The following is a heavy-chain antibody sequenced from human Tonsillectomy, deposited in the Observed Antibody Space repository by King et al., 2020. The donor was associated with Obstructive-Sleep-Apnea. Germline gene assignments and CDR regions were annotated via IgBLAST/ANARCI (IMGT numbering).Heavy chain of an antibody. J-gene: IGHJ4*02. CDR3: AREIVGAALDY. CDR2: IYYSGST. V-gene: IGHV4-39*07. CDR1: GGFISSSSYY. Sequence: QLQESGPGLVKPSETLSLTCTVSGGFISSSSYYWGWIRQPPGKGLEWIGRIYYSGSTYYNPSLKSRVTISVDTSKNQFSLKLSSVTAADTAVYYCAREIVGAALDYWGQGTLVTVSS. D-gene: IGHD1-26*01.